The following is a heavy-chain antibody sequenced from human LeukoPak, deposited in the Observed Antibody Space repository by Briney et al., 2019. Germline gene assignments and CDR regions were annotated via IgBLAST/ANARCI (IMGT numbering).Heavy chain of an antibody. D-gene: IGHD4-17*01. CDR3: ARGYGDYVHNSFDY. Sequence: PSETLSLTCTVSGGSISSSSYYWGWIRQPPGKGLEWIGSIYYSGSTYYNPSLKSRVTISVDTSKNQFSLKLSSVTAADTAVYYCARGYGDYVHNSFDYWGQGTLVTVSS. CDR2: IYYSGST. V-gene: IGHV4-39*07. J-gene: IGHJ4*02. CDR1: GGSISSSSYY.